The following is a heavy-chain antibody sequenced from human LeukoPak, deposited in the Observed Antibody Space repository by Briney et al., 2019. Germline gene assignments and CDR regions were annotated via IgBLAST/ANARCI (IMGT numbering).Heavy chain of an antibody. J-gene: IGHJ4*02. CDR2: IYYSGST. Sequence: PSETLCLTCTVSGGSISSVGYYWSWIRQHPGKGLEWIGYIYYSGSTYYNPSLKSRVTISVDTSKNQFSLKLSSVTAADTAVYYCARSYDILTGYFDYRGQGTLGTVSS. CDR1: GGSISSVGYY. D-gene: IGHD3-9*01. V-gene: IGHV4-31*03. CDR3: ARSYDILTGYFDY.